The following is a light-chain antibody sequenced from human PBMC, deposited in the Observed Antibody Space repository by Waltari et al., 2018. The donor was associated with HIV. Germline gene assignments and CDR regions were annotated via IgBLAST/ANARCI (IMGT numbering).Light chain of an antibody. V-gene: IGKV1-5*03. J-gene: IGKJ2*01. Sequence: DIQMTQSPSTLSASVGDRVTITCRASQSLGNWLAWYQQKPGKAPKVMIYKASSLASGVPSRFGGSGSGTDFTLTISSLQPDDFATYYCQQYNSFPYTFGQGTKLEI. CDR2: KAS. CDR3: QQYNSFPYT. CDR1: QSLGNW.